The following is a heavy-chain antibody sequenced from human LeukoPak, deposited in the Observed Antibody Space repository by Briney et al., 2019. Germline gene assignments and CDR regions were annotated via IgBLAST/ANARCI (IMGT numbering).Heavy chain of an antibody. D-gene: IGHD1-26*01. CDR2: IYYSGST. V-gene: IGHV4-59*08. CDR3: ARTGGSYYALDY. J-gene: IGHJ4*02. CDR1: GGSIRSYY. Sequence: SETLSLTCTVPGGSIRSYYWSWIRQPPGKGLEWIEYIYYSGSTNYTPSLKSRVTISVDTSKNQFSLKLSSVTAADTAVYYCARTGGSYYALDYWGQGTLVTVSS.